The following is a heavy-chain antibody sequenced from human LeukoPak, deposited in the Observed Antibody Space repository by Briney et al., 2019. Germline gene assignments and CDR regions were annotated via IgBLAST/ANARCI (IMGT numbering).Heavy chain of an antibody. D-gene: IGHD3-22*01. J-gene: IGHJ5*02. CDR3: ARDRTDDSSGPNWFDP. CDR1: GYTFSSYG. CDR2: ISGYNGNT. V-gene: IGHV1-18*01. Sequence: ASVKVSCKASGYTFSSYGISWVRQAPGQGLEWMGWISGYNGNTNYAQKLQGRVTMTTDTSTSTAYMELRSLRSDDTAVYYCARDRTDDSSGPNWFDPWGQGTLVTVSS.